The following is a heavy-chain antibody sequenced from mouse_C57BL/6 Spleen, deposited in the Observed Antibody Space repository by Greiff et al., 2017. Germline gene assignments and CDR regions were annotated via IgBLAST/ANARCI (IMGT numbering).Heavy chain of an antibody. CDR2: IYPGDGDT. V-gene: IGHV1-80*01. J-gene: IGHJ2*01. CDR1: GYAFSSYW. D-gene: IGHD1-1*01. Sequence: QVQLQQSGAELVKPGASVKISCKASGYAFSSYWMNWVKQRPGQGLEWIGQIYPGDGDTNYNGKFKGKATLTADTSSSTAYMQLSSLTSEDSAVYFYARGSSSYFDYWGQGTTRTVSS. CDR3: ARGSSSYFDY.